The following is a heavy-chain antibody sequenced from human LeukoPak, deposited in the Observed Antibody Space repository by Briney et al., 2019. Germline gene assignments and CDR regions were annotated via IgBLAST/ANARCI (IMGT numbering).Heavy chain of an antibody. D-gene: IGHD4-23*01. J-gene: IGHJ3*02. Sequence: SATLSFTSTVLAGSTTTSNWNWCQRPPARGLEGFGYIYYSWRTTYSHPLNRRVTTSAETSKKQFSLMISPVTAAGTPLYFCARGAWVGTSDDDLDIWGKGTMVTVSS. CDR3: ARGAWVGTSDDDLDI. CDR2: IYYSWRT. CDR1: AGSTTTSN. V-gene: IGHV4-59*01.